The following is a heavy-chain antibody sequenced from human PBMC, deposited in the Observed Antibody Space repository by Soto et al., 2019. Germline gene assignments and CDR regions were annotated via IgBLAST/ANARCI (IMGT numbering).Heavy chain of an antibody. D-gene: IGHD4-17*01. J-gene: IGHJ6*02. Sequence: ASVKVSCKAPGYTFTSYDINWVRQATGQGLEWMGWMNPNSGNTGYAQKFQGRVTMTRNTSISTAYMELSSLRSEDTAVYYCARDVPTTTVTTYHYYYGMDVWGQGTTVTVSS. CDR3: ARDVPTTTVTTYHYYYGMDV. CDR1: GYTFTSYD. V-gene: IGHV1-8*01. CDR2: MNPNSGNT.